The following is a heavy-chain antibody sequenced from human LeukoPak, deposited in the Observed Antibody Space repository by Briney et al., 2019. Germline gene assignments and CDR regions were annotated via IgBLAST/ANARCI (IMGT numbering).Heavy chain of an antibody. CDR1: GGSFSGYY. Sequence: SETLSLTCAVYGGSFSGYYWSWIRQPPGKGLEWIGEINHSGSTNYNPSLKSRVTISVDTSKNQFSLKLSSVTAADTAVYYCARDRGSYYFDYWGQGTLVTVSS. D-gene: IGHD1-26*01. J-gene: IGHJ4*02. V-gene: IGHV4-34*01. CDR3: ARDRGSYYFDY. CDR2: INHSGST.